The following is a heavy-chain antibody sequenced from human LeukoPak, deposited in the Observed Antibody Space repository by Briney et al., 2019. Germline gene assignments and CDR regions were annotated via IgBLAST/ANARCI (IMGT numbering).Heavy chain of an antibody. CDR3: ATYDFWSGYNFDY. CDR2: IYYSGST. J-gene: IGHJ4*02. V-gene: IGHV4-39*01. D-gene: IGHD3-3*01. CDR1: GGSISSSSYY. Sequence: PSETLSLTCTVSGGSISSSSYYWGWIRQPPGKGLEWIGSIYYSGSTYYNLSLKSRVTISVDTSKNQFSLKLSSVTAADTAVYYCATYDFWSGYNFDYWGQGTLVTVSS.